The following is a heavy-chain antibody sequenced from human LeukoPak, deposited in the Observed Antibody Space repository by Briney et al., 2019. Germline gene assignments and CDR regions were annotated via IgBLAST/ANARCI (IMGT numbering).Heavy chain of an antibody. CDR1: GFIFDDYG. CDR3: ARDLEVGSSCPQGY. J-gene: IGHJ4*02. Sequence: PGGSLRLSCAASGFIFDDYGMNWVRQAPGKGLEWVSGVNWNGISTGYADSVKGRFTISRDNAKNCLYLQMNSLRAEDTALYYCARDLEVGSSCPQGYWGQGTLVTVSS. V-gene: IGHV3-20*04. D-gene: IGHD6-6*01. CDR2: VNWNGIST.